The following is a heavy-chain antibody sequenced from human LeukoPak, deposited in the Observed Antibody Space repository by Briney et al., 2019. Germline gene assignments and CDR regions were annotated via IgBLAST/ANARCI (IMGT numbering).Heavy chain of an antibody. CDR3: AKFQANYYDSSGYGCFDY. J-gene: IGHJ4*02. CDR1: GGSFSGYY. D-gene: IGHD3-22*01. V-gene: IGHV3-23*01. CDR2: ISGTGGST. Sequence: PSETLSLTCAVYGGSFSGYYWSWIRQPPGKGLEWVSTISGTGGSTYYADSVKGRFTISRDNSKNTMYLQMNSLRAEDTAVYYCAKFQANYYDSSGYGCFDYWGQGTPVTVSS.